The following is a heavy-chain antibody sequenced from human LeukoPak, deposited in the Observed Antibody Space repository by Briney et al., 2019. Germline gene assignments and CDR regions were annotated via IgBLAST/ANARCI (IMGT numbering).Heavy chain of an antibody. D-gene: IGHD2-2*01. CDR3: ARDPIVVVPAADYYYYGMDV. V-gene: IGHV3-21*01. Sequence: GGSLRLSCAASGFTFSSYSMNWVRQAPGKGLEWVSSISSSSSYIYYADSVKGRFTISRDNAKNSLYLQMNSLRAEDTAVYYCARDPIVVVPAADYYYYGMDVWGQGTTVTVS. CDR1: GFTFSSYS. J-gene: IGHJ6*02. CDR2: ISSSSSYI.